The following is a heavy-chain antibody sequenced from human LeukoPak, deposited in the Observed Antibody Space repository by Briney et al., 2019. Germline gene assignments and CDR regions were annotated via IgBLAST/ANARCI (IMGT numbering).Heavy chain of an antibody. CDR2: INAGNGNT. CDR3: CSAGYGSGSYAFDY. J-gene: IGHJ4*02. V-gene: IGHV1-3*01. CDR1: GYTFTSYA. D-gene: IGHD3-10*01. Sequence: ASVKVSCKASGYTFTSYAMHWVRQAPGRRLEWMGWINAGNGNTKYSQKFQGRVTITRDTSASTAYMELSSLRSEDTAVYYCCSAGYGSGSYAFDYWGQGTLVTVSS.